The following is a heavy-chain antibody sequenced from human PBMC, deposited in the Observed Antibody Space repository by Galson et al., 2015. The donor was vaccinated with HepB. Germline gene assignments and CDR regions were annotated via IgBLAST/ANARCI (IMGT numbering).Heavy chain of an antibody. CDR2: ISYDGSNK. V-gene: IGHV3-30*04. CDR1: GFTFSSYA. J-gene: IGHJ6*02. CDR3: ARDRAQLWLDV. D-gene: IGHD5-18*01. Sequence: SLRLSCAASGFTFSSYAMHWVRQAPGKGLEWVAVISYDGSNKYYADSVKGRFTISRDNSKNTLSLQMNSLRAEDTAVYYCARDRAQLWLDVWGQGTTVTVSS.